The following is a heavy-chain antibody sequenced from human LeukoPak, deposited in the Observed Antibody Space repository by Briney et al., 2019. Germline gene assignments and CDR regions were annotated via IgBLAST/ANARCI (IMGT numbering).Heavy chain of an antibody. V-gene: IGHV5-51*01. J-gene: IGHJ4*02. Sequence: GESLKISCKGSGXGFSSYWIGWVRQMPGKGLEYMGIICPGDSDTRYSQSFQGQVTISADKSITTAYLQWSSLKASDTAMYYCARHTTVGGSLRFDYWGQGTLVSVSS. D-gene: IGHD4-23*01. CDR2: ICPGDSDT. CDR1: GXGFSSYW. CDR3: ARHTTVGGSLRFDY.